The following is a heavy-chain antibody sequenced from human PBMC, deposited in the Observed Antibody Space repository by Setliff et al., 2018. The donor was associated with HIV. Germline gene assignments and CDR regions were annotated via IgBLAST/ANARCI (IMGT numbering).Heavy chain of an antibody. J-gene: IGHJ4*02. V-gene: IGHV1-3*04. Sequence: ASVKVSCKASGYTFSQYALHWVRQAPGQRLEWMGWINTGNGNTKYSQNFQGRVTITRDTSANTANMELSSLRSEDTAVYYCAREPAGSGSGSFGFWGQGTLVTVSS. CDR2: INTGNGNT. CDR3: AREPAGSGSGSFGF. D-gene: IGHD3-10*01. CDR1: GYTFSQYA.